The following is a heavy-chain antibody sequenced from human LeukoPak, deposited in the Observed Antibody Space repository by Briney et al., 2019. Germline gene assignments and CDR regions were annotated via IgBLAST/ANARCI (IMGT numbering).Heavy chain of an antibody. CDR2: MNPNSGNT. D-gene: IGHD3-10*01. Sequence: GASVKVSCKASGYTFTTYDINWVRQATGQGLEWMGWMNPNSGNTGYAQKFQVRVTMTRNTSISTAYMELSSLRSEDTAVYYCAKERHFGSGREGLDVWGNGTTVTVSS. J-gene: IGHJ6*04. CDR1: GYTFTTYD. CDR3: AKERHFGSGREGLDV. V-gene: IGHV1-8*01.